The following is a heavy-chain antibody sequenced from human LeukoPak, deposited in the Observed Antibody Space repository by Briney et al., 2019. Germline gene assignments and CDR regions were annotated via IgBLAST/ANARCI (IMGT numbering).Heavy chain of an antibody. Sequence: SETLSLTCTVSGGSISSYYWSWIRQPPGKGLVWIGYIHYSGSTNYSPSLKSRVTISVDTSKNQFSLNLTSVTAADSAVYYCARVSWFPGTSYYCMDVWGKGTTVTVSS. V-gene: IGHV4-59*01. J-gene: IGHJ6*03. CDR1: GGSISSYY. CDR3: ARVSWFPGTSYYCMDV. D-gene: IGHD1-1*01. CDR2: IHYSGST.